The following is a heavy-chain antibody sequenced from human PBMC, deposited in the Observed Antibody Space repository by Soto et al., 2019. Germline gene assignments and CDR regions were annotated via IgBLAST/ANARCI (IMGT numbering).Heavy chain of an antibody. Sequence: VKVSCKASGGTFSSYTISWVRQAPGQGLEWMGRIIPILGIANYAQKFQGRVTITADKSTSTAYMELSSLRSEDTAVYYCAREYCSGGSCYLYYYYYMDVWGKGTTVTVSS. CDR1: GGTFSSYT. CDR2: IIPILGIA. J-gene: IGHJ6*03. V-gene: IGHV1-69*04. CDR3: AREYCSGGSCYLYYYYYMDV. D-gene: IGHD2-15*01.